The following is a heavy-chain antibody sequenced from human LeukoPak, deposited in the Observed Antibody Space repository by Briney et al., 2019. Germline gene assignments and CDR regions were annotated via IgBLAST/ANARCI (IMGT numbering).Heavy chain of an antibody. Sequence: GGSLRLSCAASGFTFDDYAMHWVRQAPGKGLEWVSGISWNSGSIGYADSVKGRFTISRDNAKNTLYLQMNSLRAEDTAVYYCARVPGSGYDFWSGYYGTYYFDYWGQGTLVTVSS. CDR3: ARVPGSGYDFWSGYYGTYYFDY. CDR2: ISWNSGSI. J-gene: IGHJ4*02. CDR1: GFTFDDYA. D-gene: IGHD3-3*01. V-gene: IGHV3-9*01.